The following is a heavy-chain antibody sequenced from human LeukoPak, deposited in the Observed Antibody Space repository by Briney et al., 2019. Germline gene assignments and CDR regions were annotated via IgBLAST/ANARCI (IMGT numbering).Heavy chain of an antibody. CDR1: GFTFSSYG. D-gene: IGHD1-26*01. CDR2: ISNDGSNK. Sequence: GGSLRLSCAASGFTFSSYGMHWVRQAPGKGLEWLADISNDGSNKYYADSVKGRFTVSRDNSKNTLYLQMNSLRTEDTAVYYCAEDLVGPYIWGQGTLVTVSS. CDR3: AEDLVGPYI. J-gene: IGHJ3*02. V-gene: IGHV3-30*18.